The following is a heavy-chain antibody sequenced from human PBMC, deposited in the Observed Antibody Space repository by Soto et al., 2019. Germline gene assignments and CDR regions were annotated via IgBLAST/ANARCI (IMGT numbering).Heavy chain of an antibody. CDR1: GYSFTSYW. J-gene: IGHJ6*02. CDR2: ISPGDSDT. V-gene: IGHV5-51*01. Sequence: PGESLKISCKGSGYSFTSYWIGWVRQMPGKVVEWMGIISPGDSDTRYSPSLQGEVTTSADKTISTAYLQWSRLKDSDTAMYYCARHLRSFSYYYGMDVWGQGTTVTVSS. CDR3: ARHLRSFSYYYGMDV.